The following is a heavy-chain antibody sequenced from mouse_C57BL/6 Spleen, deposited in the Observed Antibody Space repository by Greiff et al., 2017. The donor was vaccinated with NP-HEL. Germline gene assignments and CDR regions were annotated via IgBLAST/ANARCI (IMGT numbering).Heavy chain of an antibody. V-gene: IGHV6-3*01. Sequence: EVQGVESGGGLVQPGGSMKLSCVASGFTFSNYWMNWVRQSPEKGLEWVAQIRLKSDNYATHYAESVKGRFTISRDDSKSSVYLQMNNLRAEDTGIYYCTGPPSAYWGQGTLVTVSA. J-gene: IGHJ3*01. CDR1: GFTFSNYW. CDR3: TGPPSAY. CDR2: IRLKSDNYAT.